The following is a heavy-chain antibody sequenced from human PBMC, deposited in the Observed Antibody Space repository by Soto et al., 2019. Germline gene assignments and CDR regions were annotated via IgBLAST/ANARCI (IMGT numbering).Heavy chain of an antibody. CDR3: AGRARPDFYYMDV. V-gene: IGHV3-64*01. CDR2: IRSNGVGT. D-gene: IGHD6-6*01. CDR1: GFTLSGYA. Sequence: VQLAESGGGLAQPGGSLRLSCAASGFTLSGYAMDWVRQAPGKGLEYVSGIRSNGVGTYYANSVQGRFTNPRDNSKNTVYLQMGSLRAEGMAVYYCAGRARPDFYYMDVWGKGTTVTVSS. J-gene: IGHJ6*03.